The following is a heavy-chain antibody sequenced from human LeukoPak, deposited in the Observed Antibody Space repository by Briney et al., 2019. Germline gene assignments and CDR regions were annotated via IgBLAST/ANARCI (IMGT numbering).Heavy chain of an antibody. J-gene: IGHJ3*02. V-gene: IGHV1-2*02. CDR2: INPNSGGT. CDR1: GYTFTSYG. Sequence: ASVKVSCKSSGYTFTSYGISWVRPAPGQGREWMGWINPNSGGTNYAQKFQGRVTMTRDTSISTAYMELSRLRSDDTAVYYCAREIIAAAGVLDAFDIWGQGTMVIVSS. D-gene: IGHD6-13*01. CDR3: AREIIAAAGVLDAFDI.